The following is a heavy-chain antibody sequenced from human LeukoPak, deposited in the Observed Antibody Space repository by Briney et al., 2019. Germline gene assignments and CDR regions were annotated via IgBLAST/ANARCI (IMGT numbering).Heavy chain of an antibody. J-gene: IGHJ6*02. CDR2: IYYSGST. V-gene: IGHV4-59*01. D-gene: IGHD5-12*01. Sequence: SETLSLTCTVSGGSISSYYWSWIRQPPGKGLEWIGYIYYSGSTNYNPSLKSRVTISVDTSKNQFSLKLSSVTAADTAVYYCARGIHSGYDFWYYYYGMDVWGQGTTVTVSS. CDR3: ARGIHSGYDFWYYYYGMDV. CDR1: GGSISSYY.